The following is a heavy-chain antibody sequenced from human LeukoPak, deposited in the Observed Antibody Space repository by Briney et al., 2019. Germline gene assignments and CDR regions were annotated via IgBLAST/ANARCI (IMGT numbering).Heavy chain of an antibody. Sequence: TGGSLRLSCAASGSTFDDYGMSWVRQAPGKGLEWVSGINWNGGSTGYADSVKGRFTISRDNAKNSLFLQMNNLSPDDTAVYFCARDPYSGNYGNYYYYYMDVWGKGTTVTISS. CDR1: GSTFDDYG. CDR2: INWNGGST. J-gene: IGHJ6*03. D-gene: IGHD1-26*01. CDR3: ARDPYSGNYGNYYYYYMDV. V-gene: IGHV3-20*04.